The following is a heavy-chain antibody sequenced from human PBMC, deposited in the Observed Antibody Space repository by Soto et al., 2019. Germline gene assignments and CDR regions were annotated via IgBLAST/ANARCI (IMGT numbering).Heavy chain of an antibody. Sequence: QRQLVQSGPEVKKPGTSVKVSCKASGFTFTRSAVQWVRQARGQRLEWIGWIVVDTGNTKYAQKFQERVTITSDMSTSTAYLELSSLRSEDTAVYYCAADRYAMDVWGQGTTVTVSS. J-gene: IGHJ6*02. CDR2: IVVDTGNT. CDR1: GFTFTRSA. CDR3: AADRYAMDV. V-gene: IGHV1-58*01.